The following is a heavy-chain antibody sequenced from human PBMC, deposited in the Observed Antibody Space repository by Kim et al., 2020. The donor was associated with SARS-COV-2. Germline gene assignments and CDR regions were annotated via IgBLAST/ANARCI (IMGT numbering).Heavy chain of an antibody. D-gene: IGHD4-17*01. J-gene: IGHJ5*02. Sequence: GSTNYNPSLKSRETISVDTTKNQFSLKLSSVTAADTAVYYCARSMTTFDPWGQGTLVTVAS. V-gene: IGHV4-4*09. CDR3: ARSMTTFDP. CDR2: GST.